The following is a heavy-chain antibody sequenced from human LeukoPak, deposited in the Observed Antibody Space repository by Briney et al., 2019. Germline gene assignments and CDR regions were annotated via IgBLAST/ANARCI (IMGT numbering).Heavy chain of an antibody. D-gene: IGHD6-13*01. CDR2: IIPIFGTA. J-gene: IGHJ4*02. CDR1: GGTFSSYA. V-gene: IGHV1-69*13. Sequence: SVKVSCKASGGTFSSYATSWVRQAPGQGLEWMGGIIPIFGTANYAQKFQGRVTITADESTSTAYMELSSLRSEDTAVYYCARERTIAARRRSSYFDYWGQGTLVTVSS. CDR3: ARERTIAARRRSSYFDY.